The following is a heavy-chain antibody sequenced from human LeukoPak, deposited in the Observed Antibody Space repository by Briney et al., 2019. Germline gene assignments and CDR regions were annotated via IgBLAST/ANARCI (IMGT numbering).Heavy chain of an antibody. Sequence: GGSLRLSCAASGFTFSSYEMNWVRQAPGKGLEWVSYISSSGSTIYYADSVKGRFTISRDNAKNSLYLQMNSLRAEDTAVYYCARDPGYYDILTGRLTPRDHYYGMDVWGQGTTVTVSS. CDR1: GFTFSSYE. J-gene: IGHJ6*02. V-gene: IGHV3-48*03. CDR3: ARDPGYYDILTGRLTPRDHYYGMDV. D-gene: IGHD3-9*01. CDR2: ISSSGSTI.